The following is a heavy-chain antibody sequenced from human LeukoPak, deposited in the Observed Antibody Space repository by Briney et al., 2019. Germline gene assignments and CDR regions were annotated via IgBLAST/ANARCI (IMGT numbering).Heavy chain of an antibody. J-gene: IGHJ3*01. D-gene: IGHD3-16*01. Sequence: GGSLRLSCAASGFTVSKDYMSRVRQAPGKGLDWVSVIYSIGTTYYADSVKGRFTISRDNSKNTVYLQMNSLRAEDTAVYYCARVGSRLGAFDVWGQGTMVTVSS. CDR3: ARVGSRLGAFDV. CDR1: GFTVSKDY. V-gene: IGHV3-53*01. CDR2: IYSIGTT.